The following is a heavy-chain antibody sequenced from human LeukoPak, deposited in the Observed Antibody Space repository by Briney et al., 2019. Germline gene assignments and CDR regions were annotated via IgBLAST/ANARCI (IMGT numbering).Heavy chain of an antibody. CDR1: GGSISSYY. CDR3: ARDRIVGATREAFDI. Sequence: SETLSLTCIVSGGSISSYYWSWIRQPPGKGQEWIGYIYYSGSTNYNPSLKSRVTISVDTSKNQFSLKLSSVTAADTAVYYCARDRIVGATREAFDIWGQGTMVTVSS. D-gene: IGHD1-26*01. CDR2: IYYSGST. J-gene: IGHJ3*02. V-gene: IGHV4-59*01.